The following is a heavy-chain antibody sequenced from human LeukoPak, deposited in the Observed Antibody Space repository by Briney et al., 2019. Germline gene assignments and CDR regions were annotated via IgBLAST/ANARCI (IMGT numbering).Heavy chain of an antibody. Sequence: GASVKVSCKASGYSFSDYAVNWVRQAPGQGLEWMGGIIPIFGTANYAQKFQGRVTITADESTSTAYMELSSLRSEDTAVYYCARSYDIVVVPAADYYYYYGMDVWGQGTTVTVSS. D-gene: IGHD2-2*01. V-gene: IGHV1-69*13. CDR3: ARSYDIVVVPAADYYYYYGMDV. CDR1: GYSFSDYA. J-gene: IGHJ6*02. CDR2: IIPIFGTA.